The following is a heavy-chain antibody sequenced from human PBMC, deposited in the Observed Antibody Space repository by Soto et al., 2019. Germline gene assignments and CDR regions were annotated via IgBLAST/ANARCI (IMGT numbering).Heavy chain of an antibody. CDR1: GGTFSSYA. J-gene: IGHJ6*02. V-gene: IGHV1-69*01. Sequence: QVQLVQSGAEVKKPGSSVKVSCKASGGTFSSYAISWVRQAPGQGLEWMGGFIPIFGTANYAQKFQGRVTITADESTSTAYMELSSLRCEDTAVYYCARAAAAGSGGTYYYCGMDVWGQGTTVTVSS. D-gene: IGHD6-13*01. CDR2: FIPIFGTA. CDR3: ARAAAAGSGGTYYYCGMDV.